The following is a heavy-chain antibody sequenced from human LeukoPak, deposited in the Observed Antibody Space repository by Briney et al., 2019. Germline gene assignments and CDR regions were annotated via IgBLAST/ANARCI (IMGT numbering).Heavy chain of an antibody. CDR3: ASPMAQAYDAFDI. D-gene: IGHD3-10*01. CDR2: IYYSGST. V-gene: IGHV4-30-4*08. CDR1: GGSISSGDYY. J-gene: IGHJ3*02. Sequence: SETLSLTCTVSGGSISSGDYYWSWIRQPPGKGLEWIGYIYYSGSTYYNPSLKSRVTISVDTSKNQFSLKLSSVTAADTAVYYCASPMAQAYDAFDIWGQGTMVTVSS.